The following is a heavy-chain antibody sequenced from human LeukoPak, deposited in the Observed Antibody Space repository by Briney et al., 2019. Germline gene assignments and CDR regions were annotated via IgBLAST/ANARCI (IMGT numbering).Heavy chain of an antibody. CDR2: ISSSSSYI. D-gene: IGHD1-26*01. CDR3: ARDQGIVGAMYYFDY. J-gene: IGHJ4*02. CDR1: GFTFSSYS. V-gene: IGHV3-21*01. Sequence: PGGSLRLSCAASGFTFSSYSMNWVRQAPGKGLEWVSSISSSSSYIYYADSVKGRFTISRDNAENSLYLQMNSLRAEDTAVYYCARDQGIVGAMYYFDYWGQGTLVTVSS.